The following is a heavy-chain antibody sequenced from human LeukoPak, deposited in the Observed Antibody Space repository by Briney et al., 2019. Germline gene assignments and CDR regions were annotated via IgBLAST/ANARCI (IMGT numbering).Heavy chain of an antibody. Sequence: PGGSLRLSCAASGFTVSSNYMSWVRQAPGKGLEWVSVIYSGGSTYYADSVKGRFTISRDNSQNTLYLQMNSLRAEDTAVYYCASVMELLWFGESYNWFDPWGQGTLVTVSS. J-gene: IGHJ5*02. V-gene: IGHV3-53*01. CDR1: GFTVSSNY. D-gene: IGHD3-10*01. CDR3: ASVMELLWFGESYNWFDP. CDR2: IYSGGST.